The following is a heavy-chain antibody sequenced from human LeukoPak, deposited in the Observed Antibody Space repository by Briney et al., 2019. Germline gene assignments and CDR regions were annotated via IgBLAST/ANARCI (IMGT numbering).Heavy chain of an antibody. Sequence: ASVKVSCKASGYAFTNYGISWVRQAPGQGLEWMGWISAYNGNTNYAQKLQGRVTMTTDTSTSTAYMELRSLRSDDTAVYYCAIPTLSRYCSGGSCYEHWGQGTLVTVSS. D-gene: IGHD2-15*01. CDR2: ISAYNGNT. CDR3: AIPTLSRYCSGGSCYEH. V-gene: IGHV1-18*01. J-gene: IGHJ1*01. CDR1: GYAFTNYG.